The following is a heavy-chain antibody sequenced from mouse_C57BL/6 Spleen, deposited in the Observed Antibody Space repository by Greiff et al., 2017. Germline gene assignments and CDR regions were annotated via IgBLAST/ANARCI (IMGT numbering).Heavy chain of an antibody. CDR3: ARLTPDYAMDY. V-gene: IGHV1-80*01. CDR2: IYPGDGDT. CDR1: GYAFSSYW. D-gene: IGHD1-1*01. Sequence: QVQLQQSGAELVKPGASVKISCKASGYAFSSYWMNWVKQRPGKGLEWIGQIYPGDGDTNYNGKFKGKATLTADKSSSTAYMQLSSLTSEDSAVYFCARLTPDYAMDYWGQGTSVTGSS. J-gene: IGHJ4*01.